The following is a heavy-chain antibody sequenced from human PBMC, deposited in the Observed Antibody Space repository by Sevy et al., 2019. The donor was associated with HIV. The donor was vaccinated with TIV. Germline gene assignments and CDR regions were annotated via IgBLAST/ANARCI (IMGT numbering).Heavy chain of an antibody. CDR3: ARQRKVANYYYYYMDV. V-gene: IGHV3-21*01. D-gene: IGHD5-12*01. Sequence: GGSLRLSCAASGFTFSSYSMNWVRQAPGKGLEWVSSISSSSSYIYYADSVKGRFTISRDNAKNSLYLQMNSLRAEDTALYYCARQRKVANYYYYYMDVWGKGTTVTVSS. CDR1: GFTFSSYS. J-gene: IGHJ6*03. CDR2: ISSSSSYI.